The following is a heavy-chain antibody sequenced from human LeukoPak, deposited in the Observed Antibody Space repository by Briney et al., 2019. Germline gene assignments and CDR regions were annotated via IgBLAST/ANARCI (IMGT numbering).Heavy chain of an antibody. V-gene: IGHV3-30*02. J-gene: IGHJ4*02. CDR2: IRYDGSNK. D-gene: IGHD1-26*01. Sequence: GGSLRLSCAASGFTFSSYGMHWVRQAPGKGLEWVAFIRYDGSNKYYADSVKGRFTISRDNSKNTLYLQMNSLRAEDTAVYYCARVGSGSYYLFDYWGQGTLVTVSS. CDR1: GFTFSSYG. CDR3: ARVGSGSYYLFDY.